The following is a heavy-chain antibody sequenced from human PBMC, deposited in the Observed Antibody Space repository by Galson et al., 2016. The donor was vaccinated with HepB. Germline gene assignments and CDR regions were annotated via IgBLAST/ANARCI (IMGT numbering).Heavy chain of an antibody. Sequence: EPLSLTCTVSGGSISSDYWSWIRQPPGKGLEWIGHIHYSGSTNHNPSLKSRVTISVDTSKNKVALKMRSVTVADTAVYYCARAVPVTAATVIPYYYGMDVWGQGTTVTVSS. D-gene: IGHD2-21*02. CDR1: GGSISSDY. J-gene: IGHJ6*02. CDR3: ARAVPVTAATVIPYYYGMDV. V-gene: IGHV4-59*01. CDR2: IHYSGST.